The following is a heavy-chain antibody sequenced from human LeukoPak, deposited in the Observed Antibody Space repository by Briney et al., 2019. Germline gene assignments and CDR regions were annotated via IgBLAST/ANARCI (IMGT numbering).Heavy chain of an antibody. Sequence: GGSLRLSCAASGFTVSGNYISWVRQSPGKGLEWVSVIYSGETTYYADSVKGRFTLSRDNLKNTVYLQMNSLRAEDTAVYYCARGYSSSSFFDYWGQGTLVTVSS. CDR1: GFTVSGNY. V-gene: IGHV3-66*01. J-gene: IGHJ4*02. CDR3: ARGYSSSSFFDY. CDR2: IYSGETT. D-gene: IGHD6-6*01.